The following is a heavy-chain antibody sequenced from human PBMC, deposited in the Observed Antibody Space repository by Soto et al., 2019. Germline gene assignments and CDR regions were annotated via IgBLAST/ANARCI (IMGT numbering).Heavy chain of an antibody. V-gene: IGHV3-20*01. CDR3: ARDMSGYCSSTSCYEPAFDI. Sequence: EVQLVESGGGVVRPGGSLRLSCAASGFTFDDYGMSWVRQAPGKGLEWVSGINWNGGSTGYADSVKGRFTISRDNAKNSLYLQMISLRAEDTALYHCARDMSGYCSSTSCYEPAFDIWGQGTMVTVSS. J-gene: IGHJ3*02. CDR1: GFTFDDYG. CDR2: INWNGGST. D-gene: IGHD2-2*03.